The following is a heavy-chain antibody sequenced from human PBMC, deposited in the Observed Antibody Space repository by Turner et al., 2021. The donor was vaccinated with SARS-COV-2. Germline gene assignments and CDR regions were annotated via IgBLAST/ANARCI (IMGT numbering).Heavy chain of an antibody. CDR2: IDWNGVSI. D-gene: IGHD1-26*01. J-gene: IGHJ4*02. V-gene: IGHV3-20*01. CDR3: ARGTGATDY. Sequence: EVQLVESGGGVVRPGGSLRLSCAASGFTFGDYGMNWVRQAPGKGLECVSTIDWNGVSIVYAASVKVRFTISRDNAKNSLYLQMNSLRAEDTAFYHCARGTGATDYWGQGTLVTVSS. CDR1: GFTFGDYG.